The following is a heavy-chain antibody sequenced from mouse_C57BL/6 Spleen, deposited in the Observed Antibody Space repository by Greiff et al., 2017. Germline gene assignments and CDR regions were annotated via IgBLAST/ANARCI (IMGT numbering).Heavy chain of an antibody. CDR1: GYTFTDYE. J-gene: IGHJ3*01. V-gene: IGHV1-15*01. CDR2: IDPETGGT. D-gene: IGHD1-1*01. CDR3: TRSNYYGCSYGFAY. Sequence: QVQLQQSGAELVRPGASVTLSCKASGYTFTDYEMHWVKQTPVHGLEWIGAIDPETGGTAYNQKFKGKAILTADKSSSTAYMALRSLTSEDSAVYYCTRSNYYGCSYGFAYWGQGTLVTVSA.